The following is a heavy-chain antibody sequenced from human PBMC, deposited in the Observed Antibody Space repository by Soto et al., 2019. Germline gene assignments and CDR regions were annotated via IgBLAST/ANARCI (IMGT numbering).Heavy chain of an antibody. CDR2: IYYSGST. CDR1: GGAITGGGYY. CDR3: ARAPTLVGAWGINWFDP. J-gene: IGHJ5*02. D-gene: IGHD1-26*01. V-gene: IGHV4-31*03. Sequence: PSGPLSLTVTVSGGAITGGGYYWSWIRQHTGKGLEWIGYIYYSGSTYYNPSLKSRVTISVDTSKNQFSLKLSSVTAADTAVYYCARAPTLVGAWGINWFDPWGQGTLVTVSS.